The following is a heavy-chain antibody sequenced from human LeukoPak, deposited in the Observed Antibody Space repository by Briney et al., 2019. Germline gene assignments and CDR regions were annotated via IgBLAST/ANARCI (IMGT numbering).Heavy chain of an antibody. J-gene: IGHJ4*02. CDR1: GFTFSSYE. Sequence: PGGSLRLSCAASGFTFSSYEMNWVRQAPGKGLEWVSGISGSGGTTYYADSVKGRFTISRDNSKITLYLQMNSLRAEDTAVYYCAKSGLSKFDYWGQGTLVTVSS. D-gene: IGHD3-10*01. V-gene: IGHV3-23*01. CDR3: AKSGLSKFDY. CDR2: ISGSGGTT.